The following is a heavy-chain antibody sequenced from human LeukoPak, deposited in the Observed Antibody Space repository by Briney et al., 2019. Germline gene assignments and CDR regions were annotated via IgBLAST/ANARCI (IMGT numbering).Heavy chain of an antibody. D-gene: IGHD5-12*01. CDR3: ARDSRDGYNSFDC. Sequence: ASVKVSCKASGYTFTGYYMHWVRQAPGQGLEWMGWINPNSGGTNYAQKFQGRVTMTRDTSISTAYMELSRLRSDDTAVYYCARDSRDGYNSFDCWGQGTLVTVSS. J-gene: IGHJ4*02. V-gene: IGHV1-2*02. CDR1: GYTFTGYY. CDR2: INPNSGGT.